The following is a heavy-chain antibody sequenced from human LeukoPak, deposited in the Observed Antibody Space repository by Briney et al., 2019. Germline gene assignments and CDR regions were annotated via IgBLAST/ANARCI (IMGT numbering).Heavy chain of an antibody. CDR2: IYHSGST. D-gene: IGHD5-24*01. Sequence: PSETLSLTCAVSGGSISSSNWWSWVRQPPGKGLEWIGEIYHSGSTNYNPSLKSRVTISVDKSKNQFSLKLSSVTAADTAVYYCAKAAEATIKIPFDYWGQGTLVTVSS. CDR1: GGSISSSNW. V-gene: IGHV4-4*02. J-gene: IGHJ4*02. CDR3: AKAAEATIKIPFDY.